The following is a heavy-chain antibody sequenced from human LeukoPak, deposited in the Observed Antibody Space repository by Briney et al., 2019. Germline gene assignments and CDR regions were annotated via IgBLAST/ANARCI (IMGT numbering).Heavy chain of an antibody. Sequence: PSETLSLTCTVSGYSISSGYYWGWIRQPPGKGLEWIGSIYHSGSTYYNPSLKSRVTISVDTSKNQFSLKLSSVTAADTAVYYCARLRPNYDILTGYYLGYYFDYWGQGTLVTVSS. CDR2: IYHSGST. V-gene: IGHV4-38-2*02. CDR3: ARLRPNYDILTGYYLGYYFDY. J-gene: IGHJ4*02. CDR1: GYSISSGYY. D-gene: IGHD3-9*01.